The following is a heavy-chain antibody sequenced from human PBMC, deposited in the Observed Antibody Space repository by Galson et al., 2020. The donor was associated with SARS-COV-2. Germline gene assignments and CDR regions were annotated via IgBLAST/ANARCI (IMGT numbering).Heavy chain of an antibody. CDR1: GFTFSSSG. Sequence: GGSLRLSCAAPGFTFSSSGMHWVRQAPGKGLEWVAVIWYDGRNKYYPDSVTGRVTISRDTSKNTLYLQINSLRAEDTAVYYCAREGPWGVVNAFDYWGQGTLVTVSA. V-gene: IGHV3-33*01. CDR3: AREGPWGVVNAFDY. CDR2: IWYDGRNK. J-gene: IGHJ4*02. D-gene: IGHD3-10*01.